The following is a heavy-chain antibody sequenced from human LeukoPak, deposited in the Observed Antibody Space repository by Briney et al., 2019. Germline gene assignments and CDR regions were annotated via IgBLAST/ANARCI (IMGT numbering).Heavy chain of an antibody. J-gene: IGHJ3*02. D-gene: IGHD3-22*01. V-gene: IGHV3-30-3*01. CDR3: ARVNSSGPYSIYDAFDI. CDR1: GFTFSSYA. CDR2: ISYDGSNK. Sequence: GGSLRLSCAASGFTFSSYAMHWVRQAPGKGLEWVAVISYDGSNKYYADSVKGRFTISRDNSKNTLYLQMNSLRAEDTAVYYCARVNSSGPYSIYDAFDIWGQGTMVTVSS.